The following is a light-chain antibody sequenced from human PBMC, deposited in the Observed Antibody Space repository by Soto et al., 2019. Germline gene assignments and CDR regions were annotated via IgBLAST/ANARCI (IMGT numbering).Light chain of an antibody. CDR2: DVS. CDR1: SSDVGGYNY. CDR3: CSYAGSYTV. J-gene: IGLJ2*01. V-gene: IGLV2-14*01. Sequence: QSALTQPASVSGSPGQSITISCTGTSSDVGGYNYVSWYQQHPGKAPKLMIYDVSNRPSGVSNRFSGSKSGNTASLTISGLQAEDEADYYCCSYAGSYTVFGGGTKLTVL.